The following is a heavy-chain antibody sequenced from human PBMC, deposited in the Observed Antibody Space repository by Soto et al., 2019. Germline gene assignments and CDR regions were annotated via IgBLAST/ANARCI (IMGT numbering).Heavy chain of an antibody. CDR2: IYYSGST. V-gene: IGHV4-39*07. CDR3: ARTRRSGYYPIGIDY. CDR1: GGSISSSSYY. D-gene: IGHD3-22*01. Sequence: SETLSLTCTVSGGSISSSSYYWGWIRQPPGKGLEWIGSIYYSGSTYYNPSLRGRVTISVDTSKNQFSLKLSSVTAADTAVYYCARTRRSGYYPIGIDYWGQGTLVTVS. J-gene: IGHJ4*02.